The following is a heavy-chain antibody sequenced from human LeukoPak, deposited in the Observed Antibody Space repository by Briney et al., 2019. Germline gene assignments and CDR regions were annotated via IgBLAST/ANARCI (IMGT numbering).Heavy chain of an antibody. CDR3: AKDESMITPSDFEY. V-gene: IGHV3-23*01. J-gene: IGHJ4*02. CDR2: ITGDGDTT. D-gene: IGHD3-16*01. CDR1: GFTFSNYG. Sequence: GGSLRLSCAASGFTFSNYGMSWVRQAPGKGLEWVSTITGDGDTTYGAESVQGRFTISRDNSKNMVYLQMNNLRAEDTAIYYCAKDESMITPSDFEYWGQGILVTVSS.